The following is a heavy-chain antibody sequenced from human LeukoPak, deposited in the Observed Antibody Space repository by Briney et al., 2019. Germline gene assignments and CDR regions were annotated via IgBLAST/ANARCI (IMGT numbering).Heavy chain of an antibody. J-gene: IGHJ4*02. Sequence: ASVKVSCKASKYTFISYAMHWVRQAPGQRLEWMGWINAGNGNTKYSQKFQGRVTITRDTSASTAYMELSSLRSDDTAVFYCARRSERGFDFWGQGTLVTVSS. CDR3: ARRSERGFDF. CDR2: INAGNGNT. CDR1: KYTFISYA. D-gene: IGHD1-1*01. V-gene: IGHV1-3*01.